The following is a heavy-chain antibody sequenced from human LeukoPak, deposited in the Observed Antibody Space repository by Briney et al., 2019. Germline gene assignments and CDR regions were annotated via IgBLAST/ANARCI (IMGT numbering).Heavy chain of an antibody. J-gene: IGHJ4*02. V-gene: IGHV4-34*01. Sequence: SETLSLTCAVYGGSFSGYYWSWIRQPPGKGLEWIGEINHSGSTYYNPSLKSRVTISVDTSKNQFSLKLSSVTAADTAVYYCAPLPYCSGGSCSGDFDYWGQGTLVTVSS. D-gene: IGHD2-15*01. CDR3: APLPYCSGGSCSGDFDY. CDR1: GGSFSGYY. CDR2: INHSGST.